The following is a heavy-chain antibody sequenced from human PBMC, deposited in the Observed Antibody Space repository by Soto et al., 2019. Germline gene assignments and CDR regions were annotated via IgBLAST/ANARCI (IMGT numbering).Heavy chain of an antibody. J-gene: IGHJ4*02. D-gene: IGHD6-19*01. V-gene: IGHV2-70*04. CDR3: ARILVRSGWYYFDY. Sequence: SGPTLVNPTQTLTLTCTFSGFSLSTSGMRVSWIRQPPGKALEWLARIDWDDDKYYSTSLKTRLTISKDTSKNQVVLTMTNMDPVDTATYYCARILVRSGWYYFDYWGQGTLVTGST. CDR1: GFSLSTSGMR. CDR2: IDWDDDK.